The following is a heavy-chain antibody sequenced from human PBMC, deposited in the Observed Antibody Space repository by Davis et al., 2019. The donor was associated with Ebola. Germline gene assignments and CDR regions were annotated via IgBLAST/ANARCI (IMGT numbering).Heavy chain of an antibody. CDR2: INPNSGGT. V-gene: IGHV1-2*06. CDR1: GGTFSSYT. CDR3: ALAAAGSDY. J-gene: IGHJ4*02. D-gene: IGHD6-13*01. Sequence: AASVKVSCKASGGTFSSYTISWVRQAPGQGLEWMGRINPNSGGTNYAQKFQGRVTMTRDTSISTAYMELSRLRSDDTAVYYCALAAAGSDYWGQGTLVTVSS.